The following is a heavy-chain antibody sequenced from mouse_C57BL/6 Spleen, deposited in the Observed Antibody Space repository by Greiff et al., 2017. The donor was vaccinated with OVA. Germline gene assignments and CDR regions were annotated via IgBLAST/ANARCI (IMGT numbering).Heavy chain of an antibody. CDR2: ISSGGSYT. V-gene: IGHV5-6*01. J-gene: IGHJ1*03. D-gene: IGHD1-1*01. Sequence: EVQRVESGGDLVKPGGSLKLSCAASGFTFSSYGMSWVRQTPDKRLEWVATISSGGSYTYYPDSVKGRFTISRDNAKNTLYLQMSSLKSEDTAMYYCARQDYGSSYMRYFDVWGTGTTVTVSS. CDR1: GFTFSSYG. CDR3: ARQDYGSSYMRYFDV.